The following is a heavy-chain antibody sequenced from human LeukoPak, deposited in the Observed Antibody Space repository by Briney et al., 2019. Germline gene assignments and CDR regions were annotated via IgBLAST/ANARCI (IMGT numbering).Heavy chain of an antibody. CDR3: ARGQYHLLYWYFDL. V-gene: IGHV4-4*07. D-gene: IGHD2-2*01. J-gene: IGHJ2*01. CDR2: IYSSGST. CDR1: GGSISSYY. Sequence: SETLSLTCTVSGGSISSYYWSWIRQPAGKGLEWIGRIYSSGSTNYNPSLKSRVTMSVDTSKNQFSLKVSSVTAADTAVYYCARGQYHLLYWYFDLWGRGTLVTVSS.